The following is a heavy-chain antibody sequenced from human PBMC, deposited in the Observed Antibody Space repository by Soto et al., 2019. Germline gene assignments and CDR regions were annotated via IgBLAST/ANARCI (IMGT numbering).Heavy chain of an antibody. CDR2: INPSGGST. V-gene: IGHV1-46*01. CDR1: GYTFTSYY. Sequence: ASVKVSCKASGYTFTSYYMHWVRQAPGQGLEWMGIINPSGGSTSYAQKFQGRVTMTRDTSTSTVYMELSSLRSEDTAVYYCASRDLEYSKPRYYYGMDVWGKGTTVTVS. D-gene: IGHD4-4*01. CDR3: ASRDLEYSKPRYYYGMDV. J-gene: IGHJ6*04.